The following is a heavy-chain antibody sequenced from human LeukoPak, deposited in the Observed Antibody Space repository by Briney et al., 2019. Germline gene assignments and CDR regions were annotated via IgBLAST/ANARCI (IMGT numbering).Heavy chain of an antibody. J-gene: IGHJ6*02. CDR2: IYYIGGP. D-gene: IGHD3-10*01. CDR1: GDSITSYY. Sequence: SGTLSLTCTVSGDSITSYYRSWIRQPPGKGLEWRGYIYYIGGPNCNPSLARRVHISVDTSKNHFSLKVSFVPAADTAVYYCARERAYYYGSGTPNYYYGMDVWGQGNTVPVSS. V-gene: IGHV4-59*01. CDR3: ARERAYYYGSGTPNYYYGMDV.